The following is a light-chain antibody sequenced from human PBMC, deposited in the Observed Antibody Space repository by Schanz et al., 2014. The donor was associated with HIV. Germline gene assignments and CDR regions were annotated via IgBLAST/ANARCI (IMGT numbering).Light chain of an antibody. CDR1: TGAVTSGYC. V-gene: IGLV7-43*01. CDR2: RIS. Sequence: QAVVTQEPSLTVSPGGTVTLTCASSTGAVTSGYCPNWFQQKPGQAPRTLIYRISNKHSWTPARFSGSLLGGKAALTLSGVQPEDEAEYYCLLYYGGAQLVFGGGTKLTVL. J-gene: IGLJ2*01. CDR3: LLYYGGAQLV.